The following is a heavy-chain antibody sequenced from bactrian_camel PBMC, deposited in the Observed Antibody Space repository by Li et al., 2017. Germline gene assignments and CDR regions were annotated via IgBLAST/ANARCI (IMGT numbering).Heavy chain of an antibody. Sequence: HVQLVESGGGSVQAGGSLRLSCATSLNPDSRYCLGWIRQVPGKEREGVALLWTGDHSTYYSNSAKGRFTISLDAAKNTLYLQMNSLRPEDTAMYYCAADDTAWFYFGYWGQGTQVTVS. CDR3: AADDTAWFYFGY. CDR2: LWTGDHST. V-gene: IGHV3S1*01. D-gene: IGHD6*01. J-gene: IGHJ6*01. CDR1: LNPDSRYC.